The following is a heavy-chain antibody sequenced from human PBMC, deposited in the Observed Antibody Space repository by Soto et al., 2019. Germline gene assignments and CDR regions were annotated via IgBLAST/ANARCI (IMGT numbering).Heavy chain of an antibody. CDR1: GGTFSSYA. Sequence: QVQLVQSGAEVKKPGSSVKVSCKASGGTFSSYAISWVRQAPGQGLEWMGGIIPIFGTANYAQKFQGRVTITADESTSTAYMALSSLRSEDTAVYYCARSPIAAAGTSYYYGMDVWGQGTTVTVSS. CDR2: IIPIFGTA. J-gene: IGHJ6*02. D-gene: IGHD6-13*01. CDR3: ARSPIAAAGTSYYYGMDV. V-gene: IGHV1-69*12.